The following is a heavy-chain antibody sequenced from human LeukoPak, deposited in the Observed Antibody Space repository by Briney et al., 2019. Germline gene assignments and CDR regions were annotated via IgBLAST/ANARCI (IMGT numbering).Heavy chain of an antibody. Sequence: PGGSLRLSCAASGFTFSSYAMSWVRQAPGKGLEWVSANSGSGGSTYYADSVRGRFTISRDNSKNTLYLQMNSLRAEDTAVYYCAKDKSLLWYSSSWYVDWGQGTLVTVSS. CDR3: AKDKSLLWYSSSWYVD. J-gene: IGHJ4*02. D-gene: IGHD6-13*01. CDR1: GFTFSSYA. CDR2: NSGSGGST. V-gene: IGHV3-23*01.